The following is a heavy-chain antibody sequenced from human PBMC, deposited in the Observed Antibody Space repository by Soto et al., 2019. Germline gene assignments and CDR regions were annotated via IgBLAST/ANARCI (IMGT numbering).Heavy chain of an antibody. Sequence: PGGSLRLSCEASGFTFNDYTMDWVRQAPEKGLEWVSSISSSGTYIYYADSVKGRFAISRDNANNVLYLQMDTLRVEDTAVYYCVRAGHVFDLHHYGMDIWGQGTTVTVSS. CDR1: GFTFNDYT. D-gene: IGHD3-10*01. CDR2: ISSSGTYI. J-gene: IGHJ6*02. CDR3: VRAGHVFDLHHYGMDI. V-gene: IGHV3-21*01.